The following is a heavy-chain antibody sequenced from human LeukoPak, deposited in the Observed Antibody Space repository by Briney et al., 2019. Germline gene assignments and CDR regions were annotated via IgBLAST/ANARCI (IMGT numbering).Heavy chain of an antibody. J-gene: IGHJ4*02. CDR1: GFTFSTSG. CDR3: ARVRGVSTGYRPIDY. D-gene: IGHD3-22*01. CDR2: IWYDGSNK. Sequence: PGRSLRLSCAASGFTFSTSGMHWVRQAPGKGLEWVAVIWYDGSNKHYAESVKGRFSISRDNSKSTLYLQMNSLRAEDTAVYYCARVRGVSTGYRPIDYWGQGTLVTVSS. V-gene: IGHV3-33*01.